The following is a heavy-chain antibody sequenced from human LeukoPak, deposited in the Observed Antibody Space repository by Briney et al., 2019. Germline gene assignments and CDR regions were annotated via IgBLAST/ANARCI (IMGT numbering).Heavy chain of an antibody. CDR3: TQWSYPFY. CDR2: IRSKANSYAT. Sequence: PGASLRLSYAASGFTFSGSAMHWVRQASGKGLEWVGRIRSKANSYATAYAASVKGRFTISRDDSKNTAYLQMNSLKTEDTAVYYCTQWSYPFYWGQGTLVTVSS. J-gene: IGHJ4*02. V-gene: IGHV3-73*01. CDR1: GFTFSGSA. D-gene: IGHD3-10*01.